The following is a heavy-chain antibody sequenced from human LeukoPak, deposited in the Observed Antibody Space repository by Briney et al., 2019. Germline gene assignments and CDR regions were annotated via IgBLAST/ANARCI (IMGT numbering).Heavy chain of an antibody. CDR2: ISSSSSTI. V-gene: IGHV3-48*04. CDR3: ARPGSTGYSPFDY. J-gene: IGHJ4*02. D-gene: IGHD3-22*01. Sequence: GGSLRLSCAASGFTFSSYSMNWVRQAPGKGPEWVSYISSSSSTIYYADSVKGRFTISRDNAKNSLYLQMNSLRAEDTAVYYCARPGSTGYSPFDYWGQGTLVTVSS. CDR1: GFTFSSYS.